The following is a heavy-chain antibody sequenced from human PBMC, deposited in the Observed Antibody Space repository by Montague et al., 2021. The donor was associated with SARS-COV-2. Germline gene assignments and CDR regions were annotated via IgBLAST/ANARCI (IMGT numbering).Heavy chain of an antibody. CDR2: ISTRGETI. CDR3: ARDERYSGYDWFDP. J-gene: IGHJ5*02. D-gene: IGHD5-12*01. CDR1: GFTFSSYE. V-gene: IGHV3-48*03. Sequence: SLSLSCAASGFTFSSYEMNWVRQAPGKGLEWISYISTRGETIYYADSVKDRFTISRDNAKNSLYLQMNSLRAEDTAVYYCARDERYSGYDWFDPWGQGTLVTVSS.